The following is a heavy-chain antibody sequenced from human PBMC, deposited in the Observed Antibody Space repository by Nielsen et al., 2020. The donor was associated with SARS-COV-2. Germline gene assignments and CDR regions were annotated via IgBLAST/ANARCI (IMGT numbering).Heavy chain of an antibody. J-gene: IGHJ4*02. CDR1: GYTFPNYT. CDR3: AKMNL. CDR2: VNAVNRNT. Sequence: ASVKVSCKPSGYTFPNYTIHWVRQAPGQRPEWMGWVNAVNRNTKYSEKFQGRVTITRDTFDRTAYMDLRSLTSDDTAVYYCAKMNLWGQGTLVTVSS. V-gene: IGHV1-3*01.